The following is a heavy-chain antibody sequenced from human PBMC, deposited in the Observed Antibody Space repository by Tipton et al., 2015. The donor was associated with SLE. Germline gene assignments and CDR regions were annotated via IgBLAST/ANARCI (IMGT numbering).Heavy chain of an antibody. D-gene: IGHD2-15*01. J-gene: IGHJ4*02. Sequence: SLRLSCTASGFTFNTYSMKWVRQAPGKGLEWVSAITDSGNGANYADSVKGRFTMSRDNSKNTLHLQMNSLRPEDTAVYYCARVRLGYCSGGSCYSWGLDYWGQGTLVTVSS. CDR2: ITDSGNGA. V-gene: IGHV3-23*01. CDR3: ARVRLGYCSGGSCYSWGLDY. CDR1: GFTFNTYS.